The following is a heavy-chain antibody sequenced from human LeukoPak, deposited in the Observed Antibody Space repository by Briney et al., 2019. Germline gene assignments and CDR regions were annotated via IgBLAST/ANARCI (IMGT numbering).Heavy chain of an antibody. V-gene: IGHV4-59*01. CDR1: GGSISSYY. CDR2: IYYSGST. Sequence: PSETLSLTCTVSGGSISSYYWSWIRQPPGKGLEWIGYIYYSGSTNYNPSLKSRVTISVDTSKNQFSLKLSSVIAADTAVYYCARYSGYDSVFDPWGQGTPVTVSS. CDR3: ARYSGYDSVFDP. J-gene: IGHJ5*02. D-gene: IGHD5-12*01.